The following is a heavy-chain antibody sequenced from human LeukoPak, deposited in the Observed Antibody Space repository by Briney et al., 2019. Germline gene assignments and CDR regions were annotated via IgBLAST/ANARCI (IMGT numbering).Heavy chain of an antibody. CDR1: GFTFDDYA. D-gene: IGHD4-17*01. J-gene: IGHJ4*02. CDR3: AKDWAATVRGTDY. Sequence: GVSLRLSCAASGFTFDDYAMHWVRQAPGKGVEWVSGINWNYDNIGYAVSVKGRFTISRDNPKNSLYLQMNSLRAEDTALYYCAKDWAATVRGTDYWGQGTLVTVSS. CDR2: INWNYDNI. V-gene: IGHV3-9*01.